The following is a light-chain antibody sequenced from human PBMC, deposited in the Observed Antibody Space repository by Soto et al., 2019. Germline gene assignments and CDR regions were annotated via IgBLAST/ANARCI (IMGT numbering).Light chain of an antibody. CDR1: QGISSY. V-gene: IGKV1D-8*03. CDR3: HQSYDIPT. J-gene: IGKJ5*01. CDR2: AAS. Sequence: ICMTQSPSLLSASTVYRVTISFRMSQGISSYLAWYQQKPGKAPKLLIYAASSLQRGVPSRFSGSGSGTDFTLTVSSLQPEDFATYYCHQSYDIPTFGQGTRLEIK.